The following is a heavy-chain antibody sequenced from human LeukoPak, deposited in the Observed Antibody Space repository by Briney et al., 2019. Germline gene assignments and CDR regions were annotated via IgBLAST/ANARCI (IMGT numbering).Heavy chain of an antibody. CDR3: VREGLECSGSSCQRDAFDY. Sequence: GSLRLSCAASGFTFTTYWMDWVRQVPGEGLGWGARIKGDGSRTRPADSMKGRLTSSRDNAKNTLYLQMNSLREDDSAVYYCVREGLECSGSSCQRDAFDYWGQGTLVTVSS. J-gene: IGHJ4*02. CDR1: GFTFTTYW. V-gene: IGHV3-74*01. D-gene: IGHD2-2*01. CDR2: IKGDGSRT.